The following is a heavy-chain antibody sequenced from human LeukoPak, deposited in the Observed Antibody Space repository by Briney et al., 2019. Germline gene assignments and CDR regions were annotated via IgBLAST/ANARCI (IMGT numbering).Heavy chain of an antibody. Sequence: SQTLSLTCAISGDSVSSNSAAWNWIRQSPSRGLEWLGRTYYRSKWYNDYAVSVKRRITINPDTSKNQFSLQLNSVTPEDTAVYYCARQFLGNYYGSGSYPSPYGMDVWGQGTTVTVSS. CDR3: ARQFLGNYYGSGSYPSPYGMDV. D-gene: IGHD3-10*01. V-gene: IGHV6-1*01. CDR2: TYYRSKWYN. CDR1: GDSVSSNSAA. J-gene: IGHJ6*02.